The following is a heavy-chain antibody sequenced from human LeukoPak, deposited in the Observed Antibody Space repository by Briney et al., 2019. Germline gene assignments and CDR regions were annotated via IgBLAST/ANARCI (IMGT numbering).Heavy chain of an antibody. D-gene: IGHD2-15*01. V-gene: IGHV1-69*13. CDR2: IIPIFGTA. J-gene: IGHJ4*02. CDR3: ARGPLRRYCSGGSCDGSYFDY. Sequence: SVKVSCKASGGTFSSYAISWVRQAPGQGLEWMGGIIPIFGTANYAQKFQGRVTITADESTSTAYMELSSLRSEDTAVYYCARGPLRRYCSGGSCDGSYFDYWGQGTLVTVSP. CDR1: GGTFSSYA.